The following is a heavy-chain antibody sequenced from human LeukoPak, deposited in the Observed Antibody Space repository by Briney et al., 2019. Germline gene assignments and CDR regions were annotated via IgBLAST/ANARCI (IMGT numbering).Heavy chain of an antibody. D-gene: IGHD3-22*01. J-gene: IGHJ4*02. CDR1: GFTFSSYA. V-gene: IGHV3-30*04. Sequence: PGGSLRLSCAASGFTFSSYAMHWVRQAPGKGLEWVAVISYDGSNKYYADSVKGRFTISRDNSKNTLYLQMNSLRAEDTAVYYCARAGVYYDSSGPNDYWGQGTLVTVSS. CDR2: ISYDGSNK. CDR3: ARAGVYYDSSGPNDY.